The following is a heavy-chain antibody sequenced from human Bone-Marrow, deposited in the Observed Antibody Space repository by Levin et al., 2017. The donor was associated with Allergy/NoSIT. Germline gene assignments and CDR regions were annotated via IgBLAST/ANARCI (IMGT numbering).Heavy chain of an antibody. CDR2: IDWDDDK. J-gene: IGHJ6*02. CDR3: ARTPTTVPDFYYSYGMDV. V-gene: IGHV2-70*13. D-gene: IGHD4-11*01. Sequence: TLSLTCTFSGFSLTTPGMSVSWIRQPPGKALEWLAIIDWDDDKYYSTSLRARLTISKDTSKNQVVLTVTNMDPNDSATYYCARTPTTVPDFYYSYGMDVWGQGTTVTVSS. CDR1: GFSLTTPGMS.